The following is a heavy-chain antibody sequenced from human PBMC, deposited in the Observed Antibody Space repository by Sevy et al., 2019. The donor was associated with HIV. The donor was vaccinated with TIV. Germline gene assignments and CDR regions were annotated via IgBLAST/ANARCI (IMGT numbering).Heavy chain of an antibody. CDR3: ARDRGAARPSVFDY. CDR1: GGTFSSYA. Sequence: ASVKVSCKASGGTFSSYAISWVRQAPGQGLEWMGGIIPIFGTANYAQKFQGRVTITADESTSTAYMELRSLRSEDTAVYYCARDRGAARPSVFDYWGQGTLVTVSS. V-gene: IGHV1-69*13. J-gene: IGHJ4*02. CDR2: IIPIFGTA. D-gene: IGHD6-6*01.